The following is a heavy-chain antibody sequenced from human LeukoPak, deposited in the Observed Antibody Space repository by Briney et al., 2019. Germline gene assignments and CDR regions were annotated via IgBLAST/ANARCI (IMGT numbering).Heavy chain of an antibody. Sequence: PSETLSLTCTVSGGSISSSSYYWGWIRQPPGKGLEWIGSIYYSGSTYYNPSLKSRVTISVDTSKNQFSLKLSSVTAADTAVYYCARDWVYQLLPSMDVWGQGTTVTVSS. CDR2: IYYSGST. V-gene: IGHV4-39*07. CDR3: ARDWVYQLLPSMDV. D-gene: IGHD2-2*01. CDR1: GGSISSSSYY. J-gene: IGHJ6*02.